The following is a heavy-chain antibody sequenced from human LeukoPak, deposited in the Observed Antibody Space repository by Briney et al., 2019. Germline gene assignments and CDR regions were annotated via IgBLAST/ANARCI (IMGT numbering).Heavy chain of an antibody. CDR3: ARDFGYYYGSGSSYNYYYNMDV. CDR1: GFTFSSYW. D-gene: IGHD3-10*01. J-gene: IGHJ6*02. Sequence: GGSLRLSCAASGFTFSSYWMSWVRQAPGTGLEWAAHIKQDGSEKYYVDSVKGRFTISRDNAKSSLYLQMNSLRAEDTAVYYCARDFGYYYGSGSSYNYYYNMDVWGQGTTVTVSS. V-gene: IGHV3-7*03. CDR2: IKQDGSEK.